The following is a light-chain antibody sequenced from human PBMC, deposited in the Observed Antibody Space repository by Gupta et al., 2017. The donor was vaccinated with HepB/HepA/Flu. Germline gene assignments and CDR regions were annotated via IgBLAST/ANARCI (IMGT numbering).Light chain of an antibody. CDR2: KDT. Sequence: SYKLTQAPSLSVFPGQTVRITCSVAALPRQYVYWYQQKPGQAPVGMIVKDTERPSGIPERFLCYTSGKTVTCKTTGVQAEDEADDYCQFADSTRKYLVFGGGTKLTVL. CDR1: ALPRQY. V-gene: IGLV3-25*03. J-gene: IGLJ2*01. CDR3: QFADSTRKYLV.